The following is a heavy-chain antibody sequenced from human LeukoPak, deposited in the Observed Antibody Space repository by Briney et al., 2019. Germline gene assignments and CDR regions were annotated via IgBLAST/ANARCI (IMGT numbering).Heavy chain of an antibody. D-gene: IGHD1-20*01. CDR3: ARFNWNDVFDY. CDR1: GGSISSHY. V-gene: IGHV4-59*11. CDR2: IYYSGST. J-gene: IGHJ4*02. Sequence: SETLSLTCTVSGGSISSHYWSWIRQPPGKGLEWIGYIYYSGSTHYNPSLKSQVTISVDTSKDQFSLKLSSVTAADTAVYYCARFNWNDVFDYWGQGTLVTVSS.